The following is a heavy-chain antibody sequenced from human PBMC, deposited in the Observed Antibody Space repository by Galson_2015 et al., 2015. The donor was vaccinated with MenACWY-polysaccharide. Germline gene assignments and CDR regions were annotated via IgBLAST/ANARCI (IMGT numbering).Heavy chain of an antibody. J-gene: IGHJ4*02. CDR1: GGSITSWC. Sequence: ETLSLTCSVSGGSITSWCYSWIRQSAGAGLEWIGRVCSPGNTKYNPSFESRVTMSLDTSKNQISLHLKSLTAADTAVFFCATGAGDFDHWGQGTRVTVSS. CDR3: ATGAGDFDH. D-gene: IGHD4/OR15-4a*01. CDR2: VCSPGNT. V-gene: IGHV4-4*07.